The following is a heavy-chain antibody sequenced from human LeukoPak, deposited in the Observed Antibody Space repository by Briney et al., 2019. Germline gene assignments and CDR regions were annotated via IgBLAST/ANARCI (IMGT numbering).Heavy chain of an antibody. J-gene: IGHJ4*02. V-gene: IGHV1-2*02. Sequence: ASVKVSCKASGYTFTGYYMHWVRQAPGQGLEWMGWINPNSGGTNYAQKFQGRVTMTRDTSISTAYMELSRLRSEDTAVYYCATDPPRDRSGYYALGYWGQGTLVTVSS. CDR2: INPNSGGT. CDR1: GYTFTGYY. D-gene: IGHD3-3*01. CDR3: ATDPPRDRSGYYALGY.